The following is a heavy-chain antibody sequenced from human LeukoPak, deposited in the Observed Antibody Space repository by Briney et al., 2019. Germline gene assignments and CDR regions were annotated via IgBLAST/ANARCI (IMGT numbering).Heavy chain of an antibody. CDR1: GFTVSSNY. Sequence: GGSLRLSCAASGFTVSSNYMSWVRQAPGKGLEWVSVIYSGGSTYYADSVKGRFTISRDNSKNTLCLQMNSLRAEDTAVYYCARTGLDGSLSFDYWGQGTLVTVSS. V-gene: IGHV3-53*01. CDR3: ARTGLDGSLSFDY. J-gene: IGHJ4*02. D-gene: IGHD3/OR15-3a*01. CDR2: IYSGGST.